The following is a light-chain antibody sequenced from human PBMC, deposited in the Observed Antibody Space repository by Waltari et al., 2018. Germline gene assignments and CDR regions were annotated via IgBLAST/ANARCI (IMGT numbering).Light chain of an antibody. V-gene: IGLV2-14*03. Sequence: QSAPTQPASVSGSPGQSITISCTGTSSDVGGYNYVPWYQQHPGKAPKLMIYDVSNRPSGVSNRFSGSKSGNTASLTISGLQAEDEADYYCSSYTSSSTVVFGGGTKLTVL. CDR3: SSYTSSSTVV. CDR1: SSDVGGYNY. CDR2: DVS. J-gene: IGLJ2*01.